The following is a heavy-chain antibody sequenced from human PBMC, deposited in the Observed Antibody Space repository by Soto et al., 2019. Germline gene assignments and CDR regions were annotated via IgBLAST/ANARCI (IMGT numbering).Heavy chain of an antibody. CDR3: ARVSATGTRWFDP. CDR1: GGSISSGAYY. J-gene: IGHJ5*02. V-gene: IGHV4-31*03. CDR2: ISHRGTA. Sequence: PSETLSLTCTVSGGSISSGAYYWGWIRQHPGKGLEWIGYISHRGTAYYTPSLKSRVSLSVDPSKSQFSLNVTSLTAADTAVYYCARVSATGTRWFDPWGPGTLVTVSS. D-gene: IGHD6-13*01.